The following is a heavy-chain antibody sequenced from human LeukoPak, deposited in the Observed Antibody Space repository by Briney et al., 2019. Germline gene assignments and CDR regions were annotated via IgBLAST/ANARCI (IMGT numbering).Heavy chain of an antibody. Sequence: SETLSLTCTVSGGSISSYYWSWIRQPPGKGLEWIGYIYYSGSTNYNPSLKSRVTISVDTSKNQFSLKLSSVTAADTAVYYCARSHGWSNYDIFREPSYYFDYWGQGTLVTVSS. D-gene: IGHD3-9*01. V-gene: IGHV4-59*08. CDR2: IYYSGST. J-gene: IGHJ4*02. CDR3: ARSHGWSNYDIFREPSYYFDY. CDR1: GGSISSYY.